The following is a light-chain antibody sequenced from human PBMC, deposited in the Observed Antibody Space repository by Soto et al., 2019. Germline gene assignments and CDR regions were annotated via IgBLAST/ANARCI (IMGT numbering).Light chain of an antibody. CDR3: QQYGSSPRT. CDR2: GAS. V-gene: IGKV3-20*01. J-gene: IGKJ1*01. CDR1: QSVSSSY. Sequence: DIVWTQSPGTVSWLQGERTSVAGRSSQSVSSSYIAWYQQRLGQAPRLLIYGASSRATGIPDRFSGSGSGTDFTLTISRMEPEDFAVYCCQQYGSSPRTFGQGTKVDIK.